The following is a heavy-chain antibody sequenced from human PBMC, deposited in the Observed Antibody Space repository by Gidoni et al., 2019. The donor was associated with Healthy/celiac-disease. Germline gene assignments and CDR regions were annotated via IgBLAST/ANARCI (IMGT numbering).Heavy chain of an antibody. Sequence: QVQLQESGPGLVKPSGTLSLTCAVSGGSISSSNWWSWVRQPPGQGLEWIGEIYHSGSTNYNPSLKSRVTISVDKSKNQFSLKLSSVTAADTAVYYCARVFTMVRGVIISPFDYWGQGTLVTVSS. J-gene: IGHJ4*02. CDR1: GGSISSSNW. D-gene: IGHD3-10*01. V-gene: IGHV4-4*02. CDR3: ARVFTMVRGVIISPFDY. CDR2: IYHSGST.